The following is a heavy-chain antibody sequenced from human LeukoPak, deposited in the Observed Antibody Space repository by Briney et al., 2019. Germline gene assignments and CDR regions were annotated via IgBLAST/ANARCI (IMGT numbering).Heavy chain of an antibody. J-gene: IGHJ4*02. D-gene: IGHD1-26*01. CDR1: GFTFSSYW. Sequence: PGGSLRLSCAASGFTFSSYWMYWVRQAPGKGLVWVSRISSDGITTNYAGAVKGRFTMSRDNAKNTLFLQMNALRAEDTAVYYWVRDLGELPTYWGQGTLVTVSS. CDR3: VRDLGELPTY. CDR2: ISSDGITT. V-gene: IGHV3-74*01.